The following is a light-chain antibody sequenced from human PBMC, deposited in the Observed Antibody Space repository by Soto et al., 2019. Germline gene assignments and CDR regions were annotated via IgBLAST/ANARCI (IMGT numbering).Light chain of an antibody. Sequence: QSALTQPASVSGSPGQSITISCTGTSSDVGAYNYVSWYQQYPGKAPKLLIYDVSNRPSGVSNRFSGSKSGNTASLTISSLQAEDEADYFGSSHASGSTLFGGGTKVTVL. J-gene: IGLJ2*01. V-gene: IGLV2-14*01. CDR3: SSHASGSTL. CDR1: SSDVGAYNY. CDR2: DVS.